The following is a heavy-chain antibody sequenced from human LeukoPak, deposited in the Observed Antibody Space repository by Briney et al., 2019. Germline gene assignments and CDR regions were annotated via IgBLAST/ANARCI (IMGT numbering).Heavy chain of an antibody. J-gene: IGHJ2*01. CDR3: AREESDWYFDL. Sequence: PSETLSLTCTVSGGSISSGDYYWSWIRQPPGKGLEWIGYIYYSGSTYYNPSLKSRVTISVDTSKNQFSLKLSSVTAAYTAVYYCAREESDWYFDLWGRGTLVTVSS. CDR1: GGSISSGDYY. CDR2: IYYSGST. V-gene: IGHV4-30-4*08.